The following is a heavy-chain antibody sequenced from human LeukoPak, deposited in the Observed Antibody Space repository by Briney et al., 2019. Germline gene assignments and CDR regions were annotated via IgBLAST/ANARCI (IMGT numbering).Heavy chain of an antibody. V-gene: IGHV3-66*02. CDR1: GFTVSSNY. J-gene: IGHJ2*01. Sequence: GGSLRLSCAASGFTVSSNYMSWVRQAPGKGLEWDSVIYSGGSTNYADSVKGRFTISRDKSKNTLYLQMNSLRAEDTAVYYCARGNWGGYWYFDLWGRGTLVTVSS. D-gene: IGHD7-27*01. CDR2: IYSGGST. CDR3: ARGNWGGYWYFDL.